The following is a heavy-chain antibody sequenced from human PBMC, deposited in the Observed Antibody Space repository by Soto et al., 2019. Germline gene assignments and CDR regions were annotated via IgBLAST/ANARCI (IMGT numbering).Heavy chain of an antibody. Sequence: QVQLVESGGGVVQPGRSLRLSCAASGFTFSSYGMHWVRQAPGKGLEWVAVISYYGSNKYYADSVKGRFTISRDNSKNSRDLQMNSRRADDTAVYYCAKAHGYSNPYYYYYMDVWGKGTTVTFSS. CDR2: ISYYGSNK. CDR3: AKAHGYSNPYYYYYMDV. D-gene: IGHD4-4*01. J-gene: IGHJ6*03. CDR1: GFTFSSYG. V-gene: IGHV3-30*18.